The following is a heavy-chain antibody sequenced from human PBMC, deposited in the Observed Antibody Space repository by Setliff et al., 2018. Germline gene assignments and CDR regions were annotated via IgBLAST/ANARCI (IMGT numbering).Heavy chain of an antibody. Sequence: GGSLRLSCAASGLTFSSYDMNWVRQAPGEGLEWVSTITSSVGDTYYADSVKGRFIVSRDNSKSTLYLQMNSLTAEDTAIYYCAKVLYPGVGYFYGMDVWGQGTTVTVSS. CDR1: GLTFSSYD. D-gene: IGHD3-10*01. CDR2: ITSSVGDT. CDR3: AKVLYPGVGYFYGMDV. V-gene: IGHV3-23*01. J-gene: IGHJ6*02.